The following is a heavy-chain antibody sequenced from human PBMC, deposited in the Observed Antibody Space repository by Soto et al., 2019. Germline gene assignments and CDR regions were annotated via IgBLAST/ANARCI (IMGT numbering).Heavy chain of an antibody. V-gene: IGHV4-30-4*01. CDR1: GGSISSGDYY. CDR2: IYYSGST. Sequence: SETLSLTCTVSGGSISSGDYYWSWIRQPPGKGLEWIGYIYYSGSTYYNPSLKSRVTISVDTSKNQFSLKLSSVTAADTAVYYCARVERDYGERYFDLWGRGTLVTVSS. CDR3: ARVERDYGERYFDL. D-gene: IGHD4-17*01. J-gene: IGHJ2*01.